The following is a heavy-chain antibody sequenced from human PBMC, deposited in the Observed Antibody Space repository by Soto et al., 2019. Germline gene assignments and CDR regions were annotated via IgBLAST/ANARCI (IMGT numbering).Heavy chain of an antibody. V-gene: IGHV4-34*01. J-gene: IGHJ3*02. D-gene: IGHD1-1*01. Sequence: QEQLQQWGAGLLKPSETLSLTCAVYGGFVSSGNYYWSWIRQPPGKGLEWIGEMSHSGGTHFNPTLKSRVTISVYTSKNQCSLKMSSVTAADTALYYCARVERGTATTVVDAFDIWGPGTMVTVSS. CDR3: ARVERGTATTVVDAFDI. CDR1: GGFVSSGNYY. CDR2: MSHSGGT.